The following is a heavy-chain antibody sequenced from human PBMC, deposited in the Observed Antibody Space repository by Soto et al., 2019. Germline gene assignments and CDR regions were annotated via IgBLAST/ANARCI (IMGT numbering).Heavy chain of an antibody. CDR1: GGSISSSNW. J-gene: IGHJ5*02. V-gene: IGHV4-4*02. CDR2: IYHSGST. Sequence: SETLSLTCAVSGGSISSSNWWSWVRQPPGKGLEWIGEIYHSGSTNYNPSLKSRVTISVDKSKNQFSLKLSSVTAADTAVYYCARDRGNWNEDRFDPWGQGTLVTVSS. CDR3: ARDRGNWNEDRFDP. D-gene: IGHD1-20*01.